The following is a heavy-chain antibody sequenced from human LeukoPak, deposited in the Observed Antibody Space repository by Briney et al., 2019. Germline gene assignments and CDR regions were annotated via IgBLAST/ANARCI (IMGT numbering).Heavy chain of an antibody. CDR2: ISGSGGST. CDR3: ARVGLQLQDYRAQ. Sequence: GGSLRLSCAASGFTFSSYAMSWVRQAPGKGLEWVSAISGSGGSTYYADSVKGRFTISRDNAKNSLYLQMNSLRAEDTAVYYCARVGLQLQDYRAQWGQGTLVTVSS. J-gene: IGHJ4*02. CDR1: GFTFSSYA. D-gene: IGHD5-24*01. V-gene: IGHV3-23*01.